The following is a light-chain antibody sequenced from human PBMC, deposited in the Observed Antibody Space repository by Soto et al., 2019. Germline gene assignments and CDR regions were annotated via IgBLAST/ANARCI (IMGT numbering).Light chain of an antibody. Sequence: VLTQSPATLSSSPGERATLSCRASQSVSSNLAWYQQKPGQAPRLLIYDTSDRASGIPARFSGSGSGTDFTLTISSLEPEDFAVFYCQQRSVWPWTFGQGTKVDIK. V-gene: IGKV3-11*01. J-gene: IGKJ1*01. CDR1: QSVSSN. CDR2: DTS. CDR3: QQRSVWPWT.